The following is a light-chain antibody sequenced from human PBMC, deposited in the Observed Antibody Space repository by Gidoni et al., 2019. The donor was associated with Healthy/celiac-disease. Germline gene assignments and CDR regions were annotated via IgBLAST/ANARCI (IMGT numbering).Light chain of an antibody. CDR2: DAS. J-gene: IGKJ4*01. CDR1: QSVSSY. V-gene: IGKV3-11*01. CDR3: QQRYNSPFT. Sequence: DIVLTQSPATLSLSPGERATLACRASQSVSSYLGWYQQKPGQAPKLLIYDASNRATGIPARFSGSGSGTDFTLTISSLEPEDFAIYYCQQRYNSPFTFGGGTKVEIK.